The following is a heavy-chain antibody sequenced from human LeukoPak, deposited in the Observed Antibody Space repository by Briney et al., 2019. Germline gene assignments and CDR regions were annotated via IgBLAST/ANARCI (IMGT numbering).Heavy chain of an antibody. J-gene: IGHJ6*03. CDR2: ISPYNANT. CDR1: GYTFTTYG. V-gene: IGHV1-18*01. CDR3: ARVVLGEKGYYYYYYMDV. D-gene: IGHD7-27*01. Sequence: GASVKVSCKASGYTFTTYGISWVRQAPGQGLEWMGWISPYNANTNYGQKFQGRVTMTTDTSTSTAYMELRSLRSDDTAVYYCARVVLGEKGYYYYYYMDVWGKGTTVTVSS.